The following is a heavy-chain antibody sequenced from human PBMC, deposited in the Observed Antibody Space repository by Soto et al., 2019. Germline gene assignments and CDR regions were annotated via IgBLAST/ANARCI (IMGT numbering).Heavy chain of an antibody. CDR3: ARIPYYYGSVTYYYYYMDV. CDR1: GYSFTSYW. CDR2: IYPGDSDT. Sequence: GESLKISCKGSGYSFTSYWIGWVRQMPGKGLEWMGIIYPGDSDTRYSPSFQGQVTISADKSISTAYLQWSSLKASDTAMYYCARIPYYYGSVTYYYYYMDVWGKGTTVTVSS. J-gene: IGHJ6*03. D-gene: IGHD3-10*01. V-gene: IGHV5-51*01.